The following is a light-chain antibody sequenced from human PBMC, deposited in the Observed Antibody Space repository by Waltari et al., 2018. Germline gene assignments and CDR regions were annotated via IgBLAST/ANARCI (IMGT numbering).Light chain of an antibody. Sequence: QSALTQPASVSGSPGQSITISCTGTSSDVGGYHYVHWYQQHPGKAPKLMIYEVSNRPSGVSNRFSGSKSGNTASLTISGLQAEDEADYYCSSYTSSSTVVFGGGTKLTVL. CDR1: SSDVGGYHY. CDR3: SSYTSSSTVV. J-gene: IGLJ2*01. CDR2: EVS. V-gene: IGLV2-14*01.